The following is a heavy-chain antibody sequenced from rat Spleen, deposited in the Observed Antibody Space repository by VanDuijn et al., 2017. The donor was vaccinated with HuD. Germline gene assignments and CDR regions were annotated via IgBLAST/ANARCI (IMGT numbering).Heavy chain of an antibody. Sequence: QVQLKESGPGLVQPSQTLSLTCTVSGFSLTSNGVSWVRQPPGKGLEWIAAISSGGSTYYNSALKSRLSISRDTSKSQVFLKMNSLQTEDTAIYFCTREWDYWGQGVMVTVSS. V-gene: IGHV2S12*01. CDR3: TREWDY. J-gene: IGHJ2*01. CDR2: ISSGGST. D-gene: IGHD1-1*01. CDR1: GFSLTSNG.